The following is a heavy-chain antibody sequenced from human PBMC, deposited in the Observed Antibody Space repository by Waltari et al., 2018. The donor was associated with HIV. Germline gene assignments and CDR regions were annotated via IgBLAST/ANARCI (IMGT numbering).Heavy chain of an antibody. Sequence: QVQLQESGPGLVKPSETVPLTGTVASDAISSCYWSWIRPPLGQGLEWIGYIDHSASSNYNPSLNTRVTLSVDPSNNPFSLKMTSVTAADTAVSYCARCCGYSSGWQREYYFDYWGQGTLVPVSS. CDR1: SDAISSCY. D-gene: IGHD6-19*01. V-gene: IGHV4-59*01. J-gene: IGHJ4*02. CDR2: IDHSASS. CDR3: ARCCGYSSGWQREYYFDY.